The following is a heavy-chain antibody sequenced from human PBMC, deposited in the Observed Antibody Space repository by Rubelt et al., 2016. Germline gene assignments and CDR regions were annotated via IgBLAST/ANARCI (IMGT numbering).Heavy chain of an antibody. V-gene: IGHV4-39*07. CDR2: IYFCGST. CDR1: GGSITRGSYY. J-gene: IGHJ4*02. Sequence: QLQLQESGPGLVKPSETLSLTCTVSGGSITRGSYYWGWIRKPPGKGLEWMGIIYFCGSTYYNPSLKSRVTISEDTSRNQFSLQLSSVTAADTAVYYCAKSDGDYSFDYWGQGILVTVSS. CDR3: AKSDGDYSFDY. D-gene: IGHD4-17*01.